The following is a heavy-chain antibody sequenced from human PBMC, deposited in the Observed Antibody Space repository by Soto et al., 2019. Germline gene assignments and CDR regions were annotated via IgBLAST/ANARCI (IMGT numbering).Heavy chain of an antibody. Sequence: QVQLVESGGGVVQPGRSLRLSCAASGFTFSSYGMHWVRQAPGKGLEWVAVISYDGSNKYYADSVKGRFTISRDNSKNTLYLHMNSLRAEDTAVYYCAKSTRGSSSRFDYWGQGTLVTVCS. CDR3: AKSTRGSSSRFDY. D-gene: IGHD1-26*01. J-gene: IGHJ4*02. CDR2: ISYDGSNK. CDR1: GFTFSSYG. V-gene: IGHV3-30*18.